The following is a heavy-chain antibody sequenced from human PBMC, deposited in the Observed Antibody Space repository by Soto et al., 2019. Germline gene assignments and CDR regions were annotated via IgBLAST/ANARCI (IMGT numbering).Heavy chain of an antibody. CDR3: AIFRSYHFDY. D-gene: IGHD1-26*01. V-gene: IGHV4-38-2*01. J-gene: IGHJ4*02. CDR2: IYHSGST. CDR1: GYSISSGYY. Sequence: SETLSLTCAVSGYSISSGYYWGWIRQPPGKGLEWIGSIYHSGSTYYNPSLKSRVTISVDTSKNQISLKLNSVTATDTAVYFCAIFRSYHFDYWGQGALVIVSS.